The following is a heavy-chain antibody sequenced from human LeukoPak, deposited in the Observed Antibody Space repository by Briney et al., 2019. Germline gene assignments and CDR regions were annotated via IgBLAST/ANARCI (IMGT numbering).Heavy chain of an antibody. Sequence: GGSLRLSCAASGFTFSSYAMHWVRQAPGKGLEWVAVISYDGSNKYYADSVKGRFTISRDNSKNTLYLQMNSLRAEDTAVYYCAHEKVSERAFDIWGQGTMVTVSS. J-gene: IGHJ3*02. D-gene: IGHD1-26*01. CDR3: AHEKVSERAFDI. V-gene: IGHV3-30*14. CDR2: ISYDGSNK. CDR1: GFTFSSYA.